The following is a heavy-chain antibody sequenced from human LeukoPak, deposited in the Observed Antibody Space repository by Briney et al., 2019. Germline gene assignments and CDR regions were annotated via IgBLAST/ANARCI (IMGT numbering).Heavy chain of an antibody. CDR3: AGLVGRYSSGLYYYYFDY. V-gene: IGHV4-4*02. CDR1: GDSINSLDL. J-gene: IGHJ4*02. D-gene: IGHD3-22*01. CDR2: MYLSGTT. Sequence: SGTLSLTCTVSGDSINSLDLWSWVRQPPGKGLEWIGEMYLSGTTHSNPSVKSRVTISIDKSKNQFFLNLSSVTAADTVVYYCAGLVGRYSSGLYYYYFDYWGRGTLVTVSS.